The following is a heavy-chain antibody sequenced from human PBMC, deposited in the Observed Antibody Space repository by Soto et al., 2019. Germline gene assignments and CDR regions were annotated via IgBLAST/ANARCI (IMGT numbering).Heavy chain of an antibody. V-gene: IGHV4-31*02. CDR3: ARASSSSSAIDY. CDR1: GEAISSGCFL. Sequence: QVQLEEAGPGLVKPSQTPSPTWTLPGEAISSGCFLLGWIRQPPRKGLEWIGNIYDIGSAYYKPSLKSRVSISMDTSKNQFAMRLSSVTAADTAVYYCARASSSSSAIDYWGQGTLITVSS. CDR2: IYDIGSA. D-gene: IGHD6-6*01. J-gene: IGHJ4*02.